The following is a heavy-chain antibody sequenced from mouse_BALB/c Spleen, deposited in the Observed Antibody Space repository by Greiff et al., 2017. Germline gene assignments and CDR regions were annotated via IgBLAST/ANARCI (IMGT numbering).Heavy chain of an antibody. V-gene: IGHV1-5*01. CDR1: GYRFTSYW. J-gene: IGHJ2*01. CDR3: ARAGKWDVFDY. CDR2: INPGNSDT. Sequence: EVKLMESGPVLVRPGASVKMSCKASGYRFTSYWMHWVKQRPGQGLEWIGTINPGNSDTSYNQKFKGKAKLTAVTSASTAYMELSSLTTEDSAVYYCARAGKWDVFDYWGQGTTLTVSA. D-gene: IGHD1-3*01.